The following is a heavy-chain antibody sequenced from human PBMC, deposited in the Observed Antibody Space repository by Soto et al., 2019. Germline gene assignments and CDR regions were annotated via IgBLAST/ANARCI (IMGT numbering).Heavy chain of an antibody. V-gene: IGHV3-11*01. Sequence: PGGSLRLSCAASGFPFSDYYMSWVRQAPGKGLEWIAYISSSATTIYYAASVKGRFTISRDNVKNSLYLQMNSLRAEDTAVYYCAREPLHYGSGFDHWGQGTLVTVSS. CDR1: GFPFSDYY. J-gene: IGHJ4*02. D-gene: IGHD3-10*01. CDR2: ISSSATTI. CDR3: AREPLHYGSGFDH.